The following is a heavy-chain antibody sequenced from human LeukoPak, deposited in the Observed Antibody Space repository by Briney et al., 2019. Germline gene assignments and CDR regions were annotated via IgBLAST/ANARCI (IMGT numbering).Heavy chain of an antibody. Sequence: PSETLSLTCTVSGDSISSSGYYWGWIRQPPGKGLQYIGSIYYSGNTYYNPSLKSRVTISVDTSENQFSLKLSSVTAADTAVYYCARGRSLWRGYYYYMDVWGKGTMVTVSS. CDR3: ARGRSLWRGYYYYMDV. CDR1: GDSISSSGYY. D-gene: IGHD5-18*01. CDR2: IYYSGNT. V-gene: IGHV4-39*07. J-gene: IGHJ6*03.